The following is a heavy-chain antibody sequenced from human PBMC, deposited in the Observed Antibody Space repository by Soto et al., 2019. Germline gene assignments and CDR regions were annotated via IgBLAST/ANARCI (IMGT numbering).Heavy chain of an antibody. V-gene: IGHV6-1*01. CDR2: TYYRSKWYN. CDR1: GDSVSSNDAT. D-gene: IGHD2-8*01. CDR3: ARLIGNSWLDS. J-gene: IGHJ5*01. Sequence: SQTLSLTCAISGDSVSSNDATWDWIRQPPSRGLEWLGRTYYRSKWYNDYAVSVKGRITINPDTSNNQLSLQLNSVTPDDTAVYYCARLIGNSWLDSWGQGTLVTVSS.